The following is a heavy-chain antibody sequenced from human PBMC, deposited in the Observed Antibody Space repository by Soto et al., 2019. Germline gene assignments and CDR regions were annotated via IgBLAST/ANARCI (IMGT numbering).Heavy chain of an antibody. V-gene: IGHV3-7*03. CDR2: IKEDGSEK. CDR3: TRDIRNSEYSISGP. Sequence: LRLSCVASGFTFSTHWMSWVRQAPGKGLEWVANIKEDGSEKNYVDSVKGRFTISRDNARNSLYLQMDSLRAEDTAVYYCTRDIRNSEYSISGPWGQVTLVTVSS. CDR1: GFTFSTHW. D-gene: IGHD6-6*01. J-gene: IGHJ5*02.